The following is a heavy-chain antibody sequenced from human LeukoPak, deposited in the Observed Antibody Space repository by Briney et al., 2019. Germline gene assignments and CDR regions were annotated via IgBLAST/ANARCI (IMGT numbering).Heavy chain of an antibody. CDR3: VRDLSYYDFWSAYYPGAFDI. CDR2: INPSGGST. V-gene: IGHV1-46*01. CDR1: GYTFTSYY. Sequence: ASVKVSCKASGYTFTSYYMHWVRQAPGQGLEWMGIINPSGGSTSYAQKFQGRVTMTRDTSTSTVYMELSSLRSEDTAVYYCVRDLSYYDFWSAYYPGAFDIWGQGTMVTVSS. D-gene: IGHD3-3*01. J-gene: IGHJ3*02.